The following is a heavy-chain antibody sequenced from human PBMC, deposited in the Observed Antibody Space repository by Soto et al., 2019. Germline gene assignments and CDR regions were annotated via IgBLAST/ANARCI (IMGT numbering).Heavy chain of an antibody. Sequence: QVQLVQSGAEVKKPGASVKVSCKASGYTFTSYGISWVRQAPGQGLEWMGWISAYNGNTNYAQKRQGRVTMTTDTSTSTADMELRSLRSDDTAVYYCARDRRKYCSSTSCYGEAFDIWGQGTMVTVSS. D-gene: IGHD2-2*01. V-gene: IGHV1-18*04. CDR3: ARDRRKYCSSTSCYGEAFDI. CDR2: ISAYNGNT. CDR1: GYTFTSYG. J-gene: IGHJ3*02.